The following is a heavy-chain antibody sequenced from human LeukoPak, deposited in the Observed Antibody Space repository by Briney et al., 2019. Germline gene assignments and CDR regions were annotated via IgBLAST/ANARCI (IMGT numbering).Heavy chain of an antibody. Sequence: PETLSLTCTVSGGSISSYYWSWIRQPPGKGLEWIGYIYYSGSTNYNPSLKSRVTISVDTSKNQFSLKLSSVTAADTAVYYCARDNSQDAFDIWGQGTMVTVSS. CDR1: GGSISSYY. J-gene: IGHJ3*02. CDR3: ARDNSQDAFDI. V-gene: IGHV4-59*01. CDR2: IYYSGST. D-gene: IGHD4-23*01.